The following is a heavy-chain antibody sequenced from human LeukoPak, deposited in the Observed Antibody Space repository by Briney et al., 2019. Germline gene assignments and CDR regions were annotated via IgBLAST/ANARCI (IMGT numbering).Heavy chain of an antibody. Sequence: SETPSLTCTVSGGSISGYYWSWIRQSPGRGLEWIGYIYHSGITNYNPSLRSRVTMSVDTSENQFSLNLGSVTTADTSIYYCARGGPPTVTRFDFWGQGTLVTVSS. CDR3: ARGGPPTVTRFDF. CDR2: IYHSGIT. V-gene: IGHV4-59*01. CDR1: GGSISGYY. D-gene: IGHD4-17*01. J-gene: IGHJ4*02.